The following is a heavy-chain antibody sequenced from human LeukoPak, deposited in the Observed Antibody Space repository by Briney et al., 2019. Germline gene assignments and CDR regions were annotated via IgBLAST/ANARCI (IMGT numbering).Heavy chain of an antibody. V-gene: IGHV3-66*01. CDR2: IYSGGST. J-gene: IGHJ4*02. Sequence: GGSLRLSCAASGFTVSSNYMSWVRQAPGKGLEWVSIIYSGGSTYYADSVKGRFTISRDNSKNMLYLQMNSLRAEDTALYYCARDNQHWGIDYWGQGTLVTASS. CDR1: GFTVSSNY. D-gene: IGHD7-27*01. CDR3: ARDNQHWGIDY.